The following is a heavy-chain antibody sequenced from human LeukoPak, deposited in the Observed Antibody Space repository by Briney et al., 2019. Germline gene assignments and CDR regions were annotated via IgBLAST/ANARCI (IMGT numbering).Heavy chain of an antibody. J-gene: IGHJ4*02. D-gene: IGHD6-13*01. V-gene: IGHV3-23*01. CDR1: GFTFSSYA. CDR2: ISGSGGST. Sequence: GGSLRLSCAASGFTFSSYAMSWVRQAPGKGLEWVSAISGSGGSTYYADSVKGRFTISRDNSKNTLYLQMNSLRAEDTAVYYCAKDSAAAGRSSSFDYWGQGTLVTVSS. CDR3: AKDSAAAGRSSSFDY.